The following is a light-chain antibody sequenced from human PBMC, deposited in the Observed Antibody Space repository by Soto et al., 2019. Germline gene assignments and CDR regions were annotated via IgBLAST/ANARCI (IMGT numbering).Light chain of an antibody. CDR2: DVS. Sequence: QSALTQPRSVSGSPGQSVTISCTGTSTDVGGYNYVSWYQQHPGKAPKLMIYDVSKRPPGVPDRFSGFRSCNTGSLTISGLQAEDEADYYCCSYAGRYTWVFGGGTKVTVL. V-gene: IGLV2-11*01. CDR1: STDVGGYNY. J-gene: IGLJ3*02. CDR3: CSYAGRYTWV.